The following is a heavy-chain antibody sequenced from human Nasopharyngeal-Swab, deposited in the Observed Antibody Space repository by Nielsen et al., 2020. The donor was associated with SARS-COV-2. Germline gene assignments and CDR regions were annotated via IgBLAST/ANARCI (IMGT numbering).Heavy chain of an antibody. V-gene: IGHV3-23*01. Sequence: GESLKISCAASGFTFSSYAMSWVSQAPGKGLEWVSAISGSGGSTHYADSVKGRFTISRDNSKNTLYLQMNSLRAEDTAVYYCAPTVTTRYFDYWGQGTLVTVSS. CDR3: APTVTTRYFDY. CDR2: ISGSGGST. D-gene: IGHD4-17*01. J-gene: IGHJ4*02. CDR1: GFTFSSYA.